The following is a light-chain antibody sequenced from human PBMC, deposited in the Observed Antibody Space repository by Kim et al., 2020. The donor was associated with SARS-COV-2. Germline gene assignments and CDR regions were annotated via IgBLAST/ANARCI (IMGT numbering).Light chain of an antibody. Sequence: ASVGDRVTITCRASQAISNYLAWFQQKPGKGPKRLIYAASSLQSGVPSRFIGSGSGTEFTLTISSLQPEDFATYFCLQHNVYPLTFGGGTKVDIK. CDR2: AAS. CDR3: LQHNVYPLT. CDR1: QAISNY. J-gene: IGKJ4*01. V-gene: IGKV1-17*03.